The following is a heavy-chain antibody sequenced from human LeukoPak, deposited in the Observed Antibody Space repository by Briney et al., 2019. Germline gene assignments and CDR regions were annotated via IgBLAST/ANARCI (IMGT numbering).Heavy chain of an antibody. J-gene: IGHJ4*02. CDR3: TLGWNYGLHFDY. D-gene: IGHD1-7*01. Sequence: GGSLRLSCAASGFTFSNAWMSWVRQAPGKGLEWVGRIKSKTDGGTTDYAAPVKGRFTISRDDSKNTLYLQMNSLKTEDTAVYYCTLGWNYGLHFDYWGQGTLVTVSS. CDR1: GFTFSNAW. CDR2: IKSKTDGGTT. V-gene: IGHV3-15*01.